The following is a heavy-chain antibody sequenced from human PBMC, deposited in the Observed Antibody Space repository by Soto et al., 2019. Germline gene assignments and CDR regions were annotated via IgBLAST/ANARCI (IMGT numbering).Heavy chain of an antibody. Sequence: SVKVSCKASGGTFSRYAISWLRQAPGQGLEWMGGIIPIFGTANCAQKFQGRVTITADESTSTAYMELSSLRSEDTAVYDCASTGAAAVSYYFDYWGQGTLVTVSS. J-gene: IGHJ4*02. CDR2: IIPIFGTA. V-gene: IGHV1-69*13. CDR1: GGTFSRYA. D-gene: IGHD6-13*01. CDR3: ASTGAAAVSYYFDY.